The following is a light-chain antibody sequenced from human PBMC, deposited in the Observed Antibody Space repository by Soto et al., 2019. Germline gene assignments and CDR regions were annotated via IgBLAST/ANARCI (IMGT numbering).Light chain of an antibody. J-gene: IGKJ1*01. V-gene: IGKV1-6*01. CDR3: QQYMSYS. Sequence: AIQMTQSPSSLSASVGDRVTIICRASQGIRNDLGWYQQKPGKAPKLLIYAASSLQSGVPSRFSGSGSGTDFTLTISSLQPDDFATYYCQQYMSYSFGQGTKVDI. CDR1: QGIRND. CDR2: AAS.